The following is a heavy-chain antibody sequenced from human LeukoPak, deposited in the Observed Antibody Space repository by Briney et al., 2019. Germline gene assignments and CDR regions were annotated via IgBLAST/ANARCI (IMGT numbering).Heavy chain of an antibody. CDR1: GGSTSSSNW. D-gene: IGHD6-13*01. V-gene: IGHV4-4*02. CDR3: ATGIAAADSFDY. Sequence: SETLSLTCAVSGGSTSSSNWWSWVRQPPGKGLEWIGEIYHSGSTNYNPSLKSRVTISVDKSKNQFSLKLSSVTAADTAVYYSATGIAAADSFDYWGQGTLVTVSS. CDR2: IYHSGST. J-gene: IGHJ4*02.